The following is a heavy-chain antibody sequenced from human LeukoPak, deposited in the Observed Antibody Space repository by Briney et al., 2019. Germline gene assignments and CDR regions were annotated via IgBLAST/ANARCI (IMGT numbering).Heavy chain of an antibody. CDR1: GFTISGFE. CDR3: AREREPATGTDYLDY. D-gene: IGHD1-14*01. CDR2: ISTGGRTM. J-gene: IGHJ4*02. Sequence: QPGGSLRLSCAASGFTISGFEMNWVRLAPGKGLEWVSYISTGGRTMYYADSVKGRFTISRDNAKNSLYLQMNSLRAEDTAVYYCAREREPATGTDYLDYWGQGTLVTVSS. V-gene: IGHV3-48*03.